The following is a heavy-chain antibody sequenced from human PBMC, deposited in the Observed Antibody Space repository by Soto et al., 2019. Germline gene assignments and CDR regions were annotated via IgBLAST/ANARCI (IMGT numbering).Heavy chain of an antibody. CDR3: ARGGGSDSFDY. V-gene: IGHV4-30-2*01. D-gene: IGHD1-26*01. J-gene: IGHJ4*02. CDR2: INHLETT. Sequence: SETLSLTCTVSGASITFGGYSWSWIRQTPGKGLEWIGYINHLETTFYNPSFESRLTLSIDRAKNQFSLRLHSMSAADRAVYFCARGGGSDSFDYWGQGILVTVYS. CDR1: GASITFGGYS.